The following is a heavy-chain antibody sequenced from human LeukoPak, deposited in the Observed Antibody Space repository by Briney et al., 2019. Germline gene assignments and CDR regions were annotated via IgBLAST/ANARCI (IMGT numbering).Heavy chain of an antibody. J-gene: IGHJ4*02. V-gene: IGHV4-59*08. Sequence: PSETLSLTCTVSGGSISSDYWSWIRQPPGKGREWIGYIYYIGSTNYNPSLKSRVTISVDTSKKQFSLKLSSVPDADTAVYYCARHAVTTLDYWGQGTLVTVSS. CDR1: GGSISSDY. CDR2: IYYIGST. CDR3: ARHAVTTLDY. D-gene: IGHD4-17*01.